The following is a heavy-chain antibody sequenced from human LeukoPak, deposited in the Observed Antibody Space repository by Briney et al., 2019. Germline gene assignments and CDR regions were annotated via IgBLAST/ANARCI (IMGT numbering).Heavy chain of an antibody. Sequence: SETLSLTCTVSGGSISSGSYYWSWIRQPAGKGLEWIGCIYTSGSTNYNPSLKSRVTISVDTSKNQFSLKLSSVTAADTAVYYCASQRLSAAMGHWFDPWGQGTLVTVSS. CDR3: ASQRLSAAMGHWFDP. D-gene: IGHD2-2*01. J-gene: IGHJ5*02. CDR1: GGSISSGSYY. V-gene: IGHV4-61*02. CDR2: IYTSGST.